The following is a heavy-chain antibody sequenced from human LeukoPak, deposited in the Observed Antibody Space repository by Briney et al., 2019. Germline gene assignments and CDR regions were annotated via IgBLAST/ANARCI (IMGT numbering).Heavy chain of an antibody. J-gene: IGHJ4*02. CDR3: ARARTYEWNYGFYHFDN. CDR1: GGSFSDYY. CDR2: IHHSGIT. V-gene: IGHV4-34*01. D-gene: IGHD1-7*01. Sequence: SETLSLTCAVSGGSFSDYYRGWIRQPPGKGLEWIGDIHHSGITNYNPSLERRVQKAIDTSRTQFSLTLTSVTAADTAVYYCARARTYEWNYGFYHFDNWGQGTLVTVSS.